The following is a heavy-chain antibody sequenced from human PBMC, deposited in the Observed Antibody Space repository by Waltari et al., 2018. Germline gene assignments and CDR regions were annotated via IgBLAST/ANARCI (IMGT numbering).Heavy chain of an antibody. CDR1: GGTFSSYA. CDR2: IIPIFCTA. J-gene: IGHJ6*02. CDR3: ARAEMATIVYYYYGMDV. Sequence: QVQLVQSGAEVKKPGSSVKVSCKASGGTFSSYAISWVRQAPGQGLEWMGGIIPIFCTANYAQKFQGRVTITADESTSTAYMELSSLRSEDTAVYYCARAEMATIVYYYYGMDVWGQGTTVTVSS. V-gene: IGHV1-69*01. D-gene: IGHD5-12*01.